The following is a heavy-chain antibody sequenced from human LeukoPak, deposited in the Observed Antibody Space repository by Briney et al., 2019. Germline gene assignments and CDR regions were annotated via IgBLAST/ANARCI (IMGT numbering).Heavy chain of an antibody. V-gene: IGHV3-53*01. CDR2: IYSGGST. J-gene: IGHJ4*01. CDR3: ARPGGYYGSGSYLDY. Sequence: GGSLRLSCAASGFTVSSNYMSWVRQAPGKGLEWVSVIYSGGSTYYADSVKGRFTISRDNSKNTLYLQMNSLRAEDTAVYYCARPGGYYGSGSYLDYWGHGTLVTVSS. D-gene: IGHD3-10*01. CDR1: GFTVSSNY.